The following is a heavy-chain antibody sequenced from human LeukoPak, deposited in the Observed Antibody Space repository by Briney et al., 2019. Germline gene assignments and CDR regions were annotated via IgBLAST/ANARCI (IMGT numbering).Heavy chain of an antibody. D-gene: IGHD3-16*01. CDR2: INHLGST. CDR3: ARVFGGSSGYFDY. Sequence: SETLSLTCAVSGRSFSGYYWSWIRQPPGKGLQWIAEINHLGSTNYNPSLKSRVTISVDTSKKQFSLRLRSVTAADTAAYYCARVFGGSSGYFDYWGQGTRVTVSS. J-gene: IGHJ4*02. V-gene: IGHV4-34*01. CDR1: GRSFSGYY.